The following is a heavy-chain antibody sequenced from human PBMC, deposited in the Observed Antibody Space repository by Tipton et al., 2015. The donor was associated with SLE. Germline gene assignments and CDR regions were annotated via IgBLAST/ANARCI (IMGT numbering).Heavy chain of an antibody. Sequence: PSLTCTVSGGSISNYYWSWIRQPPGKGLEWIGDIYTSGSTNYNPSLKSQVTISVDTSKNQFSLKLSSVTAADTAVYYCARQDSYVHYWGQGTLVTVSS. J-gene: IGHJ4*02. CDR3: ARQDSYVHY. CDR1: GGSISNYY. D-gene: IGHD3-16*01. CDR2: IYTSGST. V-gene: IGHV4-4*09.